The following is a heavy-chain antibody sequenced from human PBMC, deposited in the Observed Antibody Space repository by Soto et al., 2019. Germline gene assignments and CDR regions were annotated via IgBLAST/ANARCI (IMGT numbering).Heavy chain of an antibody. J-gene: IGHJ6*02. CDR2: LYWDDDK. D-gene: IGHD2-21*02. Sequence: QVTLKESGPTLVKPTQTLTLTCTVSGLSLRTTGVGVGWVRQPPGKALEWLALLYWDDDKRYSPSLRSRLTLAKDISEKQVFLTMSNIDTVDTATYYCVQSRCGGDCLEIYSSHAYNGLDVWGQGTTVTVSS. CDR3: VQSRCGGDCLEIYSSHAYNGLDV. CDR1: GLSLRTTGVG. V-gene: IGHV2-5*02.